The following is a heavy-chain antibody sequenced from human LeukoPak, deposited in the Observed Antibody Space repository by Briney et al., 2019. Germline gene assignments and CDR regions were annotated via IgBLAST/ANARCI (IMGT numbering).Heavy chain of an antibody. CDR3: ARSQATVSHTRLFDY. D-gene: IGHD4-17*01. Sequence: ASVKVSCKASGYTFTSYAMNWARQAPGQGLEWMGWINTNTGNPTYAQGFTGRFVFSLDTSVSTAYLQISSLKAEDTAVYYCARSQATVSHTRLFDYWGQGTLVTVSS. V-gene: IGHV7-4-1*02. J-gene: IGHJ4*02. CDR2: INTNTGNP. CDR1: GYTFTSYA.